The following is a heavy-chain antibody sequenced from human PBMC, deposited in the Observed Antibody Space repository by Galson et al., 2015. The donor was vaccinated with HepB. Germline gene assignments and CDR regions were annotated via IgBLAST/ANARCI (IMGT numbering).Heavy chain of an antibody. CDR3: ARGSTTVSGMDV. CDR2: ISAYNGNT. Sequence: SYSIAWVRQAPGQGLEWMGWISAYNGNTNYAQKLQGRVTMTTDTSTSAAYMELRSLRSDDTAVYYCARGSTTVSGMDVWGQGTTVTVSS. J-gene: IGHJ6*02. D-gene: IGHD4-17*01. CDR1: SYS. V-gene: IGHV1-18*01.